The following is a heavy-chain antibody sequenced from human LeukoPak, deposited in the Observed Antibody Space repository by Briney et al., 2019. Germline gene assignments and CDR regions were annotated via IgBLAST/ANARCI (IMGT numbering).Heavy chain of an antibody. CDR3: ARLSEHCSGGSCYGYYGMDV. Sequence: KPSETLSLTCTVSGGSISSGSYQWGWLRQPPGKGLEWIGSIHYSGTTHYKPSLKSRVTTSVDTSKNQFSLKLTSVIAADTAVYYCARLSEHCSGGSCYGYYGMDVWGQGTTVTVSS. CDR1: GGSISSGSYQ. CDR2: IHYSGTT. V-gene: IGHV4-39*01. D-gene: IGHD2-15*01. J-gene: IGHJ6*02.